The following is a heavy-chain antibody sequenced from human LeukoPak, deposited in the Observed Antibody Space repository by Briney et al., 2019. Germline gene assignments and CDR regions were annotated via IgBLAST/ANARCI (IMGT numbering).Heavy chain of an antibody. Sequence: ASVTVSCKASGYTFTGYYMHWVRQAPGQGLEWMGWINPNSGGTNYAQKFQGRVTMTRDTSISTAYMELSRLRSDDTAVYYCARGGLSGSYYGGDAFDIWGQGTMVTVSS. V-gene: IGHV1-2*02. CDR3: ARGGLSGSYYGGDAFDI. CDR1: GYTFTGYY. J-gene: IGHJ3*02. D-gene: IGHD1-26*01. CDR2: INPNSGGT.